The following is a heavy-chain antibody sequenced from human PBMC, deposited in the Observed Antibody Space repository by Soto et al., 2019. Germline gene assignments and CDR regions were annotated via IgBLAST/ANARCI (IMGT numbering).Heavy chain of an antibody. Sequence: PGGSLRLSCAASGFSFSRHWMHWVRQAPGKGLVWVSRINSDGSSATYADSVKGRFTISRDNAKNTLYMQMNSLRAEDTAVYYCARGGPRYDWNVNYGMDVWGQGTTVTVSS. V-gene: IGHV3-74*01. CDR3: ARGGPRYDWNVNYGMDV. J-gene: IGHJ6*02. CDR2: INSDGSSA. D-gene: IGHD1-1*01. CDR1: GFSFSRHW.